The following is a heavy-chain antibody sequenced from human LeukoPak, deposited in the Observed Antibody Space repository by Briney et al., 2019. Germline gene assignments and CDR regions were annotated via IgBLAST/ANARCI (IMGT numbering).Heavy chain of an antibody. Sequence: GGSLRLSCEASGFTLSSYWMQWVRQVPGEGLVWVSRISPDGSSATYADSVKGRFTISRDNAKNTLYLQVNSLRAEDTAVYYCAKVSRMGTAMVIDYWGQGTLVTVSS. D-gene: IGHD5-18*01. CDR1: GFTLSSYW. CDR2: ISPDGSSA. V-gene: IGHV3-74*01. CDR3: AKVSRMGTAMVIDY. J-gene: IGHJ4*02.